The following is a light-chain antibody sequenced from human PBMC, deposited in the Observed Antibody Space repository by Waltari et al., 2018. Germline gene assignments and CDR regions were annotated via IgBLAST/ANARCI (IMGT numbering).Light chain of an antibody. V-gene: IGKV3-11*01. J-gene: IGKJ4*01. Sequence: VVLTQSPATLSLSAGAGATLSCSASQNINTFLAWYQQKPGQAPRLLIYDASNRATGVPVRFSGGGSGTDFTLTISSLEPEDFAVYYCQQRAVWPPNFGGGTKVEIK. CDR2: DAS. CDR3: QQRAVWPPN. CDR1: QNINTF.